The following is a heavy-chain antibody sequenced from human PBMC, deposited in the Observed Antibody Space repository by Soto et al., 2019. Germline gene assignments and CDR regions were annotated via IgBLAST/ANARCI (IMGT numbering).Heavy chain of an antibody. Sequence: GGSLRLSCAVSGFSLGPYGVTWVRQTPEKGLEWVTGFSGGSGAIFYADSVRGRFTISRDSSTAYLQMNNLRPEDTAVYFCARWNGFGDSRGKGSLVTVSS. CDR3: ARWNGFGDS. V-gene: IGHV3-23*01. J-gene: IGHJ4*02. CDR1: GFSLGPYG. D-gene: IGHD1-1*01. CDR2: FSGGSGAI.